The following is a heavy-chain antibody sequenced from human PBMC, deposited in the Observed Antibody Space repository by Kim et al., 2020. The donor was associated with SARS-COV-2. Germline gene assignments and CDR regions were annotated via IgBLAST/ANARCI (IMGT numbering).Heavy chain of an antibody. CDR2: ITHGGST. CDR3: VKVDEEFDN. Sequence: SETLSLTCAVSGGSIISDTYYWGWVRQPPGKGLEWIGSITHGGSTYYDPSLKSRVTISIDTSNNQFFLRLSSVTAADTAVYFCVKVDEEFDNWGQGTVDTVSS. CDR1: GGSIISDTYY. V-gene: IGHV4-39*07. J-gene: IGHJ4*02.